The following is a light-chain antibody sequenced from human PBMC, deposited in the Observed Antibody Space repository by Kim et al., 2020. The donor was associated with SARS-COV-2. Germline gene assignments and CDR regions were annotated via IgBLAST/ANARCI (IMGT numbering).Light chain of an antibody. CDR2: DTS. V-gene: IGKV1D-13*01. CDR1: QGISSA. CDR3: QQFKNYPLT. J-gene: IGKJ4*01. Sequence: GDRVTITCRASQGISSALAWYQQKPGKPPKLLIYDTSSLASGVPSRFSGSGSGTDYTLTISSLQPEDFATYYCQQFKNYPLTFG.